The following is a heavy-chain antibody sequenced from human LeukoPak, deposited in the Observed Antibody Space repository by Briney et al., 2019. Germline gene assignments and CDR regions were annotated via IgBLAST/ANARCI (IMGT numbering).Heavy chain of an antibody. D-gene: IGHD3-16*01. CDR2: INHSGST. J-gene: IGHJ5*02. CDR3: ARGHYDYVWGSFSWFDP. V-gene: IGHV4-34*01. Sequence: PSETLSLTCAVYGGSFSGYYWSWIRQPPGKGLEWIGEINHSGSTNYNPSLKSRVTMSVDTSKNQFSLKLSSVTAADTAVYYCARGHYDYVWGSFSWFDPWGQGTLVTVSS. CDR1: GGSFSGYY.